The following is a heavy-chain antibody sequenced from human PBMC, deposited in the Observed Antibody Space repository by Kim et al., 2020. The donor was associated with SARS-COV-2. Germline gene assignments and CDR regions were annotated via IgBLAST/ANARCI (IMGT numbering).Heavy chain of an antibody. CDR2: IYYSGST. CDR1: GGSISSSSYY. J-gene: IGHJ4*02. D-gene: IGHD5-18*01. V-gene: IGHV4-39*01. CDR3: ARVPMVGVGYSYPYDTPATLPYYFDY. Sequence: SETLSLTCTVSGGSISSSSYYWGWIRQPPGKGLEWIGSIYYSGSTYYNPSLKSRVTISVDTSKNQFSLKLSSVTAADTAVYYCARVPMVGVGYSYPYDTPATLPYYFDYWGQGTLVTVSS.